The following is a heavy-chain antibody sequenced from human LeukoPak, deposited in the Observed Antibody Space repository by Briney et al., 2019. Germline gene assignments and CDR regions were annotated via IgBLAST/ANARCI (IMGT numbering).Heavy chain of an antibody. V-gene: IGHV1-8*03. CDR1: GYTFTGYY. J-gene: IGHJ5*02. CDR2: MNPNSGNT. Sequence: ASVKVSCKASGYTFTGYYMHWVRQAPGQGLEWMGWMNPNSGNTGYAQKFQGRVTITRNTSISTAYMELSSLRSEDTAVYYCARGAGGRARNWFDPWGQGTLVTVSS. CDR3: ARGAGGRARNWFDP. D-gene: IGHD1-14*01.